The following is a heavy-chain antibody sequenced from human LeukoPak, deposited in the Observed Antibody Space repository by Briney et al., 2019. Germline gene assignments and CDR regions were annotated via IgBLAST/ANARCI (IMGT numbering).Heavy chain of an antibody. CDR3: ARGLDSGYDIPWFDP. CDR2: IYHSGST. D-gene: IGHD5-12*01. V-gene: IGHV4-38-2*02. J-gene: IGHJ5*02. Sequence: SETLSLTCTVSGYSISSGYYWGWIRQPPGKGLEWIGSIYHSGSTYYNPSLKSRVTISVDTSKNQFSLKLSSVTAADTAVYYCARGLDSGYDIPWFDPWGQGTLVTVSS. CDR1: GYSISSGYY.